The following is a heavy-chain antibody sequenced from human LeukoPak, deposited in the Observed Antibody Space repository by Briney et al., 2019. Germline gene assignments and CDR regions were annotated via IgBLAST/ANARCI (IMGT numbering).Heavy chain of an antibody. CDR2: IEQDGSEK. V-gene: IGHV3-7*03. Sequence: GGSLRLSCIGSGFTFSNYWMTWVRQAPGKGLEWLADIEQDGSEKYYVGSVRGRFTISRDNAKNSLYLQMNSLRAEDTAVYYCSRARGYCSGGSCFPPDYWGQGTLVTVSS. CDR3: SRARGYCSGGSCFPPDY. CDR1: GFTFSNYW. J-gene: IGHJ4*02. D-gene: IGHD2-15*01.